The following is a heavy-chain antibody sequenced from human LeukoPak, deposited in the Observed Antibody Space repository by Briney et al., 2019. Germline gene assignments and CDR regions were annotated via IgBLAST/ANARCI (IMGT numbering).Heavy chain of an antibody. Sequence: GGSLRLSCAASGFTFSNYEMNWVRQAPGKGLEWVSYISSSGAASYYADSVKGRFSISRDSAKNSLFLQMNSLRAEDTALYYCATQPILLSSFHWGQGTLVTVSS. CDR1: GFTFSNYE. J-gene: IGHJ4*02. CDR3: ATQPILLSSFH. CDR2: ISSSGAAS. V-gene: IGHV3-48*03. D-gene: IGHD3-10*01.